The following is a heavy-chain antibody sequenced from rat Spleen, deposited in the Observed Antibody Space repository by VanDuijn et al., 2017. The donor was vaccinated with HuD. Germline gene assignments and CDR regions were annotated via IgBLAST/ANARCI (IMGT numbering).Heavy chain of an antibody. Sequence: EVQLVESGGGLVQPGRSLKLSCAVSGFTFSNSAMAWVRQAPTKGLEWVASITYDGRGTYYRDSVKGRFSISRDNAGSTLYLQMDSLRSEDTATYYCARPSYGFPFAYWGQGTLVTVSS. D-gene: IGHD1-3*01. CDR1: GFTFSNSA. J-gene: IGHJ3*01. CDR3: ARPSYGFPFAY. CDR2: ITYDGRGT. V-gene: IGHV5-29*01.